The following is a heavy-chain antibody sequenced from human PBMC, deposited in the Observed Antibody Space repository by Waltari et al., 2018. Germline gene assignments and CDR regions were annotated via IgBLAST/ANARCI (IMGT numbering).Heavy chain of an antibody. D-gene: IGHD3-16*01. CDR3: AREGVMATIHDFDY. Sequence: QVQLQESGPGLVKPSETLSLTCTVSGGSISSYYWSWIRQPPGKGLEWIGYIDYSGSHNYNPSLKSLVTISVDTSKNQFSLKLSSVTAADTAVYYCAREGVMATIHDFDYWGQGTLVTVSS. V-gene: IGHV4-59*01. CDR1: GGSISSYY. J-gene: IGHJ4*02. CDR2: IDYSGSH.